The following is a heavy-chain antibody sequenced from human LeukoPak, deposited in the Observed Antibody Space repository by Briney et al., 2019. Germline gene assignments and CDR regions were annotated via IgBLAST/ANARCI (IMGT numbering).Heavy chain of an antibody. CDR2: INHSGST. V-gene: IGHV4-39*07. Sequence: SETLSLTCAVSGGSISSNSYYWGWIRQPPGKGLEWIGEINHSGSTNYNPSLKSRVTISVDTSKNQFSLKLSSVTAADTAVYYCARGEMRMIVGDDAFDIWGQGTMVTVSS. CDR3: ARGEMRMIVGDDAFDI. J-gene: IGHJ3*02. CDR1: GGSISSNSYY. D-gene: IGHD3-22*01.